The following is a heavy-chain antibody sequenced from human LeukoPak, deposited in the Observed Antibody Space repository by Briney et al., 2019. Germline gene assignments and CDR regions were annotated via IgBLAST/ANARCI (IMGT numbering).Heavy chain of an antibody. V-gene: IGHV4-39*01. J-gene: IGHJ6*03. Sequence: SETLSLTCTVSGGSISSSSYYWGWIRQPPGKGLEWIGSIYYSGSTYYNPSLKSRVTISVDTSKNQFSLKLSSVTAADTAVYYCARVRVGSTSPHYYMDVWGKGTTVTVSS. D-gene: IGHD2-2*01. CDR1: GGSISSSSYY. CDR3: ARVRVGSTSPHYYMDV. CDR2: IYYSGST.